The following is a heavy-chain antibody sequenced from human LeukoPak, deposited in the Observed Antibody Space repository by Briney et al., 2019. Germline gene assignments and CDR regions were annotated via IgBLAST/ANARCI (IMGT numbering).Heavy chain of an antibody. V-gene: IGHV4-30-4*08. CDR1: GGSIRSSSYY. CDR2: IYYSGSA. J-gene: IGHJ4*02. CDR3: ARGGSGGSLLFDY. D-gene: IGHD2-15*01. Sequence: SETLSLTCTVSGGSIRSSSYYWGWIRQPPGKGLEWIGYIYYSGSAYYNPSLKSRVTISIDTSKNQFSLKLTSVTAPDTAVYYCARGGSGGSLLFDYWGQGTLVTVSS.